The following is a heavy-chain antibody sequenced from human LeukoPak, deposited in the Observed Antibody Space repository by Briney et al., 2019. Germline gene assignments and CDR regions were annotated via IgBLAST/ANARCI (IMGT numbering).Heavy chain of an antibody. V-gene: IGHV2-5*02. J-gene: IGHJ5*01. Sequence: ESGPTLVNPTQTLTLTCTFSGFSLSTGGMGVGWIRQPPGKALEWLAFIFWDDNEHYSPSLKNRLTITKDTSKNQVILTMTNMDPVDTATYYCSHRHNLGVTGPVVTIDSWGQGTLVTVSS. D-gene: IGHD2-21*02. CDR1: GFSLSTGGMG. CDR2: IFWDDNE. CDR3: SHRHNLGVTGPVVTIDS.